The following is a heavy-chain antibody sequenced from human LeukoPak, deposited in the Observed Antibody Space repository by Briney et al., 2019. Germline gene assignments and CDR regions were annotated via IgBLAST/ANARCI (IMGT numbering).Heavy chain of an antibody. Sequence: SSETLSLTCTVSGGSISSGDYYWSWMRQPPGKGLEWIGYIYYSGSTYYNPSLKSRVTISVDTSKNQFSLKLSSVTAADTAVYYCARAMIVPIWFDYWGQGTLVTVSS. J-gene: IGHJ4*02. CDR3: ARAMIVPIWFDY. CDR2: IYYSGST. CDR1: GGSISSGDYY. D-gene: IGHD3-22*01. V-gene: IGHV4-30-4*01.